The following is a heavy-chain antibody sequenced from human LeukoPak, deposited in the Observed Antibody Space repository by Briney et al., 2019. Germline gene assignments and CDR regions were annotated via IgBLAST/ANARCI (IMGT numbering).Heavy chain of an antibody. Sequence: ASVKVSCKASGYTFTGYYMHWVRQAPGQGLEWMGGIIPIFGTANYAQKFQGRVTITADKSTSTAYMELSSLRSEDTAVYYCARDRGIGYCSGGSCYAMDVWGKGTTVTVSS. V-gene: IGHV1-69*06. CDR2: IIPIFGTA. J-gene: IGHJ6*03. CDR1: GYTFTGYY. CDR3: ARDRGIGYCSGGSCYAMDV. D-gene: IGHD2-15*01.